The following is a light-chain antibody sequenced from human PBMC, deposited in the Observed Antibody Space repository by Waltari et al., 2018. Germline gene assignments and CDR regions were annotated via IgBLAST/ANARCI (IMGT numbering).Light chain of an antibody. V-gene: IGKV3-20*01. CDR3: QHYVRLPAT. CDR1: QSGRGS. J-gene: IGKJ1*01. Sequence: SCRARQSGRGSVAWYQQKAGQAPRLLIYGVSSRATGIPERFSGSGSGTDFSLTISRLEPEDFAVYYCQHYVRLPATFGQGTKVEIK. CDR2: GVS.